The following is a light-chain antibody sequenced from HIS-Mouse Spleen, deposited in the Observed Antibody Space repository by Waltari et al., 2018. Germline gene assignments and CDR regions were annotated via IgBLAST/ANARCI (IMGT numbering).Light chain of an antibody. Sequence: QSALTQPPSVSGCPGQSVTISCTGTSSDCGSYNRFPWYQHPPGTAPKLMIYEVSNRPSGVPDRFSGSKSGNTASLTISGLKAEDEADYYCSLYTSSSTLVFGGGTKLTVL. CDR1: SSDCGSYNR. CDR2: EVS. CDR3: SLYTSSSTLV. J-gene: IGLJ2*01. V-gene: IGLV2-18*01.